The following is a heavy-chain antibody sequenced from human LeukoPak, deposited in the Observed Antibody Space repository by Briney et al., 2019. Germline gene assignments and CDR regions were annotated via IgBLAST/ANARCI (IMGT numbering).Heavy chain of an antibody. D-gene: IGHD6-6*01. CDR3: AIEYSSSSGFDY. J-gene: IGHJ4*02. CDR2: INAGNGNT. Sequence: ASVKVSCKASVYTFTSYAMHWVRQAPGQRLEWMGWINAGNGNTKYSQEFQGRVTITRDTSASTAYMELSSLRSEDMAVYYCAIEYSSSSGFDYWGQGTLVTVSS. V-gene: IGHV1-3*03. CDR1: VYTFTSYA.